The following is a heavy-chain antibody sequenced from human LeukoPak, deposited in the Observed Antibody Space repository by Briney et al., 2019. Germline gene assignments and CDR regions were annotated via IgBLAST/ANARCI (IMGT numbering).Heavy chain of an antibody. CDR3: TRRAPGITAGREIDY. Sequence: GESLKISCKGSGYSFTTYWTGWVRQMPGKGLEWMGIIYPADSDVKYSPSFQGQVTISADKSISTAYLQWSSLKASDTAMYYCTRRAPGITAGREIDYWGQGTLVTVSS. CDR1: GYSFTTYW. V-gene: IGHV5-51*01. D-gene: IGHD6-6*01. J-gene: IGHJ4*02. CDR2: IYPADSDV.